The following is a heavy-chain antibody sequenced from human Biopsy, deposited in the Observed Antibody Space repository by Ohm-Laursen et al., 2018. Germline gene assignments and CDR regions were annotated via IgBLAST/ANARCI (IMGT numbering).Heavy chain of an antibody. V-gene: IGHV4-39*01. Sequence: PSQTLSLTCTVSVGSISNNNYYWGWIRQPPGKGLEWIGSIFYRGSTHYKPSLKSRVNISVDTSKNQFSLKLNSVTAADTAVYYCARDYDTSGYYYVSWGQGTLVTVSS. CDR3: ARDYDTSGYYYVS. CDR1: VGSISNNNYY. D-gene: IGHD3-22*01. CDR2: IFYRGST. J-gene: IGHJ5*02.